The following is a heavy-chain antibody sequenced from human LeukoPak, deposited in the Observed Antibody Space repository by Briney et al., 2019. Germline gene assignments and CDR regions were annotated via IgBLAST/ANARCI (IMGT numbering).Heavy chain of an antibody. CDR1: RFTFSSYD. V-gene: IGHV3-48*03. Sequence: GGSLRLSCAASRFTFSSYDMNWVRQAPGKGLEWVSHISESGTTIYYADSVKGRFTISRDNTKNSLYLQMNSLRAEDTAIYYCARDSQWRAFDIWGQGTMVTASS. D-gene: IGHD6-19*01. CDR3: ARDSQWRAFDI. J-gene: IGHJ3*02. CDR2: ISESGTTI.